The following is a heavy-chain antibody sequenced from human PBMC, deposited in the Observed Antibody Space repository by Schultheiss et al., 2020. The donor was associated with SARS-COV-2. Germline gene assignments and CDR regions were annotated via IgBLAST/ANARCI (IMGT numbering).Heavy chain of an antibody. CDR3: ARDIVVVPAAIVYYYGMDV. CDR1: GYTFTSYD. D-gene: IGHD2-2*01. Sequence: ASVKVSCKASGYTFTSYDINWVRQATGQGLEWMGRINPNSGGTNYAQKFQGRVTMTRDTSISTAYIELSRLRSDDTAVYYCARDIVVVPAAIVYYYGMDVWGQGTTVTVSS. V-gene: IGHV1-2*06. J-gene: IGHJ6*02. CDR2: INPNSGGT.